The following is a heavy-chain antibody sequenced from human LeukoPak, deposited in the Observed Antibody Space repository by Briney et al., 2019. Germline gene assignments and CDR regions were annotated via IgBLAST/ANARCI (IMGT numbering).Heavy chain of an antibody. CDR3: AREVQLERLAFGKEGSAFDY. V-gene: IGHV3-21*01. CDR2: ISSTRSYI. J-gene: IGHJ4*02. Sequence: PGGSLRLSCEDSGFTFRSYEMNWVRQAPGKGLEWVSSISSTRSYIYYADSVKGRFTISRDNAKNSLYLQMNSLRAEDTAVYYCAREVQLERLAFGKEGSAFDYWGQGTLVTVSS. D-gene: IGHD1-1*01. CDR1: GFTFRSYE.